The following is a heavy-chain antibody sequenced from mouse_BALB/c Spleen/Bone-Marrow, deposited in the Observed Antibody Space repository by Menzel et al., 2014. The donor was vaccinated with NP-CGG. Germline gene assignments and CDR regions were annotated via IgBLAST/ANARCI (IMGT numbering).Heavy chain of an antibody. CDR1: GFNIKDTY. J-gene: IGHJ4*01. Sequence: VQLQQPGAELVKPGASVKLSCTASGFNIKDTYMHWVKQRPEQGLEWIGRIDPANGNTKYDPKFQGKATITADTSSNTAYLQLSSLTSEGTAVYYGSSYAMDYWGRGTSVTVSS. CDR3: SSYAMDY. CDR2: IDPANGNT. V-gene: IGHV14-3*02.